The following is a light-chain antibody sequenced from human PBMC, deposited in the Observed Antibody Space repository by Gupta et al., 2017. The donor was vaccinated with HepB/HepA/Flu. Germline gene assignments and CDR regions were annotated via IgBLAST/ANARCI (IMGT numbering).Light chain of an antibody. J-gene: IGKJ4*01. Sequence: DIVMTQSPDSLALALGGGATINCKSSRTVLYPPNNKNHLAWYHQKSGQPPTLLMYLASTRESGVPDRFSGSGSGTAFTLTIRTMTAGDVAVYLRQKVSSMPESFGGGTKLEIK. CDR1: RTVLYPPNNKNH. CDR2: LAS. CDR3: QKVSSMPES. V-gene: IGKV4-1*01.